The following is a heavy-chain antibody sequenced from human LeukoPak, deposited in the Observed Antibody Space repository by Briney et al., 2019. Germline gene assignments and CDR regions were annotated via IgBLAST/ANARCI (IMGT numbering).Heavy chain of an antibody. CDR1: GLTFSNYG. J-gene: IGHJ4*02. CDR2: ICYRSSYI. CDR3: ARGSYYESSGFYFVFDN. D-gene: IGHD3-22*01. V-gene: IGHV3-21*01. Sequence: PGGSLRLSCAASGLTFSNYGMNWVRQAPGKGLEWVSSICYRSSYIYYADSVKGRFTISRDNAKNSLYLQMNSLRAEDTAVYYCARGSYYESSGFYFVFDNWGQGILVTVSS.